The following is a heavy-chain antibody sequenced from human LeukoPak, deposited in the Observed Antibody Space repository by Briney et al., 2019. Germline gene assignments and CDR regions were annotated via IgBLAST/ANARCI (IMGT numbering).Heavy chain of an antibody. CDR1: GFTFSSYA. V-gene: IGHV3-23*01. J-gene: IGHJ6*03. D-gene: IGHD4-17*01. CDR3: AKLGYETTVTYKYFYYYMDV. Sequence: GGSLRLSCAASGFTFSSYAMSWVRQAPGKGLEWVSAISGSGSRTYYADSVKGRFTISRDNSKNTLYLQMNSLRAEDTAVYYCAKLGYETTVTYKYFYYYMDVWGKGTTVTISS. CDR2: ISGSGSRT.